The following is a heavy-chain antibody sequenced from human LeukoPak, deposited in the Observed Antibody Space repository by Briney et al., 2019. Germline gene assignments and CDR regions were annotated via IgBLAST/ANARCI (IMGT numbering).Heavy chain of an antibody. CDR3: TTTYCGGDCSDYFDY. J-gene: IGHJ4*02. CDR2: IKSKTVGGTT. V-gene: IGHV3-15*01. CDR1: EFTFSNAW. Sequence: GESPKISCAASEFTFSNAWMSWVRQAPGKGLEWVGRIKSKTVGGTTDYAAPVKGRFTISRDDSKNTLYLQMNSLKTEDTAVYYCTTTYCGGDCSDYFDYWGQGTLVTVSS. D-gene: IGHD2-21*02.